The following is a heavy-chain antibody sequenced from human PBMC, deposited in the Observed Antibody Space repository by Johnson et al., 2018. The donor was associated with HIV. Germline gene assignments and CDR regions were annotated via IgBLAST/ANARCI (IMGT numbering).Heavy chain of an antibody. V-gene: IGHV3-11*04. CDR3: ARDQGDIVVVVAAELWAFDI. D-gene: IGHD2-15*01. CDR1: GFTFRDYY. Sequence: QVQLVESGGGLVKPGGSLRLSCVVSGFTFRDYYMSWIRQAPGKGLEWVSYISSSGSTIYYADSVKGRFTISRDHAKNSLYLQMNSLRAEDTAVYYCARDQGDIVVVVAAELWAFDIWGQGTMVTVSS. CDR2: ISSSGSTI. J-gene: IGHJ3*02.